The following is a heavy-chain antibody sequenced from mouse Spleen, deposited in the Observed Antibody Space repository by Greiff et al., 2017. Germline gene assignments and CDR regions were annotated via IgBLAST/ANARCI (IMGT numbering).Heavy chain of an antibody. CDR3: ARTDYYGSSYRGDAMDY. CDR1: GFSLTSYG. V-gene: IGHV2-2*01. J-gene: IGHJ4*01. Sequence: QVQLKQSGPGLVQPSQSLSITCTVSGFSLTSYGVHWVRQSPGKGLEWLGVIWSGGSTDYNAAFISRLSISKDNSKSQVFFKMNSLQADDTAIYYCARTDYYGSSYRGDAMDYWGQGTSVTVSS. D-gene: IGHD1-1*01. CDR2: IWSGGST.